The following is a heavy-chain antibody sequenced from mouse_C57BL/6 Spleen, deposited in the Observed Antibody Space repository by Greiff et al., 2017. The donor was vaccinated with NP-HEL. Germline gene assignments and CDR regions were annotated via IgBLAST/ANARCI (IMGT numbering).Heavy chain of an antibody. Sequence: EVQRVESGPELVKPGASVKISCKASGYSFTGYYMNWVKQSPEKSLEWIGEINPSTGGTTYNQKFKAKATLTVDKSSSTAYMQLKSLTSEDSAVYYCAREGITTVVATKAMDYWGQGTSVTVSS. D-gene: IGHD1-1*01. CDR2: INPSTGGT. CDR3: AREGITTVVATKAMDY. J-gene: IGHJ4*01. V-gene: IGHV1-42*01. CDR1: GYSFTGYY.